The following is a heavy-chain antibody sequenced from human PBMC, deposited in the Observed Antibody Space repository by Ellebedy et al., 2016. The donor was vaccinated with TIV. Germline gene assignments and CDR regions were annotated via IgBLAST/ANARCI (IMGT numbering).Heavy chain of an antibody. Sequence: AASVKVSCKASGYTFTGYYMHWVRQAPGQGLEWMGWINPNSGGTKYTQKFQGRVTMTRDTSISTAYMELSRLRSDDTAVYYCARGYYGSGSYKAFDIWGQGTMVTVSS. CDR2: INPNSGGT. CDR3: ARGYYGSGSYKAFDI. V-gene: IGHV1-2*02. J-gene: IGHJ3*02. D-gene: IGHD3-10*01. CDR1: GYTFTGYY.